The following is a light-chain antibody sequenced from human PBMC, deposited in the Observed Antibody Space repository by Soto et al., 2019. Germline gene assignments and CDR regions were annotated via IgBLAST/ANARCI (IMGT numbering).Light chain of an antibody. CDR3: SSYTTSNTRQIV. CDR2: DVS. CDR1: SSDVGGYNY. V-gene: IGLV2-14*03. Sequence: ALTNPVSGNGAPGHALPIFYTGTSSDVGGYNYVSWYQHHPGKAPKLMIYDVSNRPSGVSNRFSGSKSGNTASLTISGLQPEDEADYYCSSYTTSNTRQIVFGTGTKVTVL. J-gene: IGLJ1*01.